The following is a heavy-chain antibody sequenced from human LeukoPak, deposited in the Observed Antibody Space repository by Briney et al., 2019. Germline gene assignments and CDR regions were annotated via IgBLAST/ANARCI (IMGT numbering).Heavy chain of an antibody. CDR3: AKVPYYDIGRPAFDY. V-gene: IGHV3-9*01. D-gene: IGHD3-22*01. CDR1: GFTFDDYA. Sequence: GGSLRLSCAASGFTFDDYAMHWVRQAPGKGLEWVSGISWNSGSIGYADSVKGRFTISRDNAKNSLYLQMSSLRAEDTALYYCAKVPYYDIGRPAFDYWGQGTLVTVSS. J-gene: IGHJ4*02. CDR2: ISWNSGSI.